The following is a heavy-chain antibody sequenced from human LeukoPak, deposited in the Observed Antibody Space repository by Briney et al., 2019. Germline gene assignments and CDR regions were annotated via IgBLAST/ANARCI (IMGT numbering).Heavy chain of an antibody. CDR1: GGFISSYY. D-gene: IGHD2-2*01. J-gene: IGHJ6*03. V-gene: IGHV4-4*07. Sequence: PSETLSLTCTVSGGFISSYYWSWIRQPAGKGLEWIGRIYTSGSTNYNPSLKSRVTMSVDTSKNQFSLKLSSGTGADTAVYYCARVGNIVVGDYYYMDVWGKGTTVTVSS. CDR3: ARVGNIVVGDYYYMDV. CDR2: IYTSGST.